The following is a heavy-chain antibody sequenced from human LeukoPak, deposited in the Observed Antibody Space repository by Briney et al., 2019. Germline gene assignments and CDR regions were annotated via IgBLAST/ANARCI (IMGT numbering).Heavy chain of an antibody. CDR3: ARDGPKGGMDV. CDR1: GGSIGSYC. J-gene: IGHJ6*02. V-gene: IGHV4-59*01. Sequence: SETLSLTWTVYGGSIGSYCWSWIRPPPEKGLEWIGYIYYSGSTNYNPSLKSRVTISVDTSKNQFSLKLSSVTAADTAVYYCARDGPKGGMDVWGQGTTVTVSS. CDR2: IYYSGST.